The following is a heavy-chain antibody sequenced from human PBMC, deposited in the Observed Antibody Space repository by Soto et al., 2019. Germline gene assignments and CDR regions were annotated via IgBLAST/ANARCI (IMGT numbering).Heavy chain of an antibody. Sequence: SETLSLTCTVSGGSISSYYWSWIRQPPGKGLEWIGYIYYSGSTNYNPSLKSRVTISVDTSKNQFSLKMSSVTAADTAVYYCARRDYYGSGNYYYYYGMDVWGQGTTVTVSS. CDR3: ARRDYYGSGNYYYYYGMDV. CDR2: IYYSGST. J-gene: IGHJ6*02. CDR1: GGSISSYY. V-gene: IGHV4-59*08. D-gene: IGHD3-10*01.